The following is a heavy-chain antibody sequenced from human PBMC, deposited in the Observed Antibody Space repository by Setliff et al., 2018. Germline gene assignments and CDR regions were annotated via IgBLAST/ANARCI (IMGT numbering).Heavy chain of an antibody. V-gene: IGHV3-23*01. Sequence: GGSLRLSCAASGFSFSSYAMSWVRQAPGKGLEWVSGVSGGGTVKHYAESVKGRFTIPRDNSKNTLYLDMKRLRVEDTAIYSCAKGQRRGGYSYFGDAFDIWGQGTVVTVSS. D-gene: IGHD1-26*01. CDR3: AKGQRRGGYSYFGDAFDI. J-gene: IGHJ3*02. CDR2: VSGGGTVK. CDR1: GFSFSSYA.